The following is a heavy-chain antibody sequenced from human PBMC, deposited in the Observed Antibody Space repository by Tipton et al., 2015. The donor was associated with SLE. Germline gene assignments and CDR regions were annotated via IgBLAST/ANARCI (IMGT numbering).Heavy chain of an antibody. CDR2: ISSDGTMT. CDR3: TRGDYGDYGGCHY. CDR1: GFTFSSYW. Sequence: SLRLSCAASGFTFSSYWMHWVRQAPGKGLVWVSRISSDGTMTDYADSVKGRFTISRDNAENTLYLQMNGLRVEDTAVYYCTRGDYGDYGGCHYWGQGTLVTVSS. V-gene: IGHV3-74*01. J-gene: IGHJ4*02. D-gene: IGHD4-17*01.